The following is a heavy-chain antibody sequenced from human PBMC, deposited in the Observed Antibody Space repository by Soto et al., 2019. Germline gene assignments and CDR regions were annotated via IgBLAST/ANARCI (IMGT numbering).Heavy chain of an antibody. CDR1: GGTFSSYA. V-gene: IGHV1-69*01. CDR3: ARSQGGSSSLDIYYYYYYGMDV. J-gene: IGHJ6*02. Sequence: QVQLVQSGAEVKRPGSSEKVSCKAPGGTFSSYAISWVRQAPGQGLEWMGGIIPIFGKAKYAQKFQGRVTITADESTSTGYRELSSLRSEDTAVYYCARSQGGSSSLDIYYYYYYGMDVWGQGTTVTVSS. D-gene: IGHD2-2*01. CDR2: IIPIFGKA.